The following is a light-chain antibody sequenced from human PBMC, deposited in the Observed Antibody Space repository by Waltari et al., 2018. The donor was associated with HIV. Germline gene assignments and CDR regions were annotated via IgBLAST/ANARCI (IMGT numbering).Light chain of an antibody. CDR2: GAS. CDR1: QSVSSSY. CDR3: QQFGSSPQGSRVT. Sequence: EIVLTQSPGTLSLSPGERATLSCRASQSVSSSYLAWYQQKPGQAPRLLIYGASSRATGIPDRFSGSGSGTDFTLTISRLEPEDFAVYYCQQFGSSPQGSRVTFGQGTKLGIK. J-gene: IGKJ2*01. V-gene: IGKV3-20*01.